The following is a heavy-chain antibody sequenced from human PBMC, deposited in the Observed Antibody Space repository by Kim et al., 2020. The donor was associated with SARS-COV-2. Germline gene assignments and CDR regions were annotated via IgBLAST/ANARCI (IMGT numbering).Heavy chain of an antibody. D-gene: IGHD3-22*01. CDR1: GFTFSSYA. J-gene: IGHJ4*02. CDR3: AKGGVVTYDSSGYYYDY. CDR2: ISGSGGST. V-gene: IGHV3-23*01. Sequence: LSLTCAASGFTFSSYAMSWVRQAPGKGLEWVSAISGSGGSTYYADSVKGRFTISRDNSKNTLYLQMNSLRAEDTAVYYCAKGGVVTYDSSGYYYDYWGQGTLVTVSS.